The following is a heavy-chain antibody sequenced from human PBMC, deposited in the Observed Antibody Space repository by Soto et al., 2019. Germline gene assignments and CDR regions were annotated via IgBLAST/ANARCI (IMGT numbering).Heavy chain of an antibody. CDR3: VKDGYCSSTSCYGHDFDY. V-gene: IGHV3-9*01. CDR2: ISWNVGPI. CDR1: GFTLFDYA. J-gene: IGHJ4*02. D-gene: IGHD2-2*01. Sequence: EVELVESGGGLGQPGRSLRLSCAASGFTLFDYAMHWVRQAPGKGLEWVAGISWNVGPIGYADSVKGRFTIARDNAKNSLYLQMNGLRAEDTALYYCVKDGYCSSTSCYGHDFDYCGQGTLVIVSS.